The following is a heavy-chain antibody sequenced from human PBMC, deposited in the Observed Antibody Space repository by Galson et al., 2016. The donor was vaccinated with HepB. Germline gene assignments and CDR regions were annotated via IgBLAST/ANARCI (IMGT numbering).Heavy chain of an antibody. V-gene: IGHV3-9*01. J-gene: IGHJ6*03. CDR2: ISWNSGSI. Sequence: SLRLSCAASGFPFDDYAMHWVRQAPGKGLEWVSRISWNSGSIDYAGSVKGRFAISRDNAKNSLYLQMNSLRAEDTALYYCAKSGGMNYYYYMDVWGKGTTVTASS. D-gene: IGHD1-26*01. CDR3: AKSGGMNYYYYMDV. CDR1: GFPFDDYA.